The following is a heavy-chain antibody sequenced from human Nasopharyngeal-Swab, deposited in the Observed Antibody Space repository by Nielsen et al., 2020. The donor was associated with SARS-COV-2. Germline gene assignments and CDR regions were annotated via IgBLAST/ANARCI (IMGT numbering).Heavy chain of an antibody. D-gene: IGHD2-21*01. CDR2: IIPIFGTA. CDR3: ARDEDCGGDCYKGEWTLGDY. J-gene: IGHJ4*02. Sequence: WVRQAPGQGLEWMGGIIPIFGTANYAQKFQGGVTITADESTSTAYMELSSLRSEDTAVYYCARDEDCGGDCYKGEWTLGDYWGQGTLVTVSS. V-gene: IGHV1-69*01.